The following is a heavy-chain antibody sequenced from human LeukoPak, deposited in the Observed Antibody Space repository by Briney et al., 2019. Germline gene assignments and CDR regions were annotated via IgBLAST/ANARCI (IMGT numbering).Heavy chain of an antibody. CDR3: ARTSGWYLSLDY. CDR2: IYYSGST. CDR1: NGSISYYY. V-gene: IGHV4-59*01. J-gene: IGHJ4*02. D-gene: IGHD6-19*01. Sequence: SETLSLTCTVSNGSISYYYWSWIRQPPGKGLEWIGYIYYSGSTNYNPSLKSRVTISVDTSKNQFSLSLNSVTAADTAVYYCARTSGWYLSLDYWGQGTLVTVSS.